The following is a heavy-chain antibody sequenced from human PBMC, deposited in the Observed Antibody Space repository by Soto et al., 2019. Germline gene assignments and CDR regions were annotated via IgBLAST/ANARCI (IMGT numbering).Heavy chain of an antibody. CDR1: GYTFTSYG. J-gene: IGHJ4*02. Sequence: ASVKVSCKASGYTFTSYGISWVRQAPGQGLEWMGWISAYNGNTNYAQKLQGRVTMTTDTSTSTAYMELRSLRSDDTVVYHCARQIGEIARMGIAAAGSYFDYWGQGTLVTVSS. CDR2: ISAYNGNT. CDR3: ARQIGEIARMGIAAAGSYFDY. D-gene: IGHD6-13*01. V-gene: IGHV1-18*01.